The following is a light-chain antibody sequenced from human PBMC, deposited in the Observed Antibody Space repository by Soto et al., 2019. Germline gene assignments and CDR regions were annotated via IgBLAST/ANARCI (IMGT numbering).Light chain of an antibody. CDR1: SSDVGGYNY. V-gene: IGLV2-14*01. Sequence: QSALTQPASVSGSPGQSITISCTGTSSDVGGYNYVSWYQQHPGKAPKLMIYDVSNRPSGVSNRFSGSKSGKTASLTISGLQAEDEADYYCSSYTSSSIPYVFGTGTKLTVL. J-gene: IGLJ1*01. CDR2: DVS. CDR3: SSYTSSSIPYV.